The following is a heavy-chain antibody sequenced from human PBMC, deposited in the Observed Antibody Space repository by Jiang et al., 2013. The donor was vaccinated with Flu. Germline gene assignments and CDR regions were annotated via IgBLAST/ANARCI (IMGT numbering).Heavy chain of an antibody. D-gene: IGHD4-17*01. J-gene: IGHJ5*02. CDR2: IYPGDSDT. Sequence: GAEVKKPGESLRISCKGSGYNFISYWITWVRQMPGKGLEWMGIIYPGDSDTRYSPSFQGQVTISADKSISTAYLQWSSLKASDTAMYYCARHGDYPDLNWFDPWGQGTLVTVSS. V-gene: IGHV5-51*01. CDR3: ARHGDYPDLNWFDP. CDR1: GYNFISYW.